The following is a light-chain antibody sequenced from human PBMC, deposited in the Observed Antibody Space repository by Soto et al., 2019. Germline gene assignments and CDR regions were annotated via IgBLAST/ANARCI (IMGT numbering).Light chain of an antibody. V-gene: IGKV1-39*01. J-gene: IGKJ1*01. Sequence: DIQMTQSASSLSASVGDRVTIPCRASQSVSSYVNWYQHKPGKAPKLLIFTTSSLESGVPSRFSGSGSGTDFTLTISSLHPEDFATYYCQQTSILPWTFGQGTTVEF. CDR2: TTS. CDR1: QSVSSY. CDR3: QQTSILPWT.